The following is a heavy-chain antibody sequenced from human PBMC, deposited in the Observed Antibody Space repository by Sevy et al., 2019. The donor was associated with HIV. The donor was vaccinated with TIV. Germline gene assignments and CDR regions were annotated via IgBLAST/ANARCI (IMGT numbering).Heavy chain of an antibody. CDR1: GYTFNSYV. CDR3: SRAPSGSQGPGQYFQH. D-gene: IGHD1-26*01. V-gene: IGHV1-18*01. Sequence: ASVKVSCKASGYTFNSYVITWVRQAPGQGLEWMGKISGYNGDTKYGQKFQGRVTMTTDPSTSIAYMELRSLKSDDTAVYYCSRAPSGSQGPGQYFQHWGQGTLVTVSS. CDR2: ISGYNGDT. J-gene: IGHJ1*01.